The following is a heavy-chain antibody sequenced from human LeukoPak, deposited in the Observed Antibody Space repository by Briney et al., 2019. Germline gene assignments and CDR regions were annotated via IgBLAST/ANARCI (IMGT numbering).Heavy chain of an antibody. CDR1: GYTFTGYY. CDR2: INPNSGGT. V-gene: IGHV1-2*02. Sequence: ASVKVSCKASGYTFTGYYMHWVRQAPGQGLEWMGWINPNSGGTNYAQKLQGRVTMTRDTSISTAYMELSRLRSDDTAVYYCARGPLAYCGGDCVTDFDYWGQGTLVTVSS. J-gene: IGHJ4*02. D-gene: IGHD2-21*02. CDR3: ARGPLAYCGGDCVTDFDY.